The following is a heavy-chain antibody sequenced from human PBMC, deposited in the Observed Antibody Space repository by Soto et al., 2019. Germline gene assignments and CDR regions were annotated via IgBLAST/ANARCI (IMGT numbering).Heavy chain of an antibody. V-gene: IGHV4-39*01. CDR3: ARQIGYCSGGSCYPNFDY. J-gene: IGHJ4*02. CDR2: IYYSGST. CDR1: GGSISSSSYY. D-gene: IGHD2-15*01. Sequence: SETLSLTCTVSGGSISSSSYYWGWIRQPPGKGLEWIGSIYYSGSTYYNPSLKSRVTISVDTSKNQFSLKLSSVTAADTAVYYCARQIGYCSGGSCYPNFDYWGQGTLVTVSS.